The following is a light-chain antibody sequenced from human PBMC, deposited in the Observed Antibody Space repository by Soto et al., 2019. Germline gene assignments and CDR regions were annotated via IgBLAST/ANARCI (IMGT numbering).Light chain of an antibody. CDR1: QGIGNA. V-gene: IGKV1-6*01. J-gene: IGKJ1*01. CDR2: DAS. Sequence: AIQMTQSPSSLSASVGDRVTISCRASQGIGNALGWYQQKPGKPPKVLIYDASSLESGVPSRFSGRGSGTDFTLTISSLQPEDFATYYCLQDYDYPRTFGQGTKVDIK. CDR3: LQDYDYPRT.